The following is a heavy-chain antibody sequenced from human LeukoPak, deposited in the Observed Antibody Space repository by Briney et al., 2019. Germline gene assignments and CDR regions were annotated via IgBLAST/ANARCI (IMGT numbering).Heavy chain of an antibody. Sequence: GGSLRLSCAASGFTVSSDYMSWVRQAPGKGLEWVSVIYSGGSTYYADSVKGRFTISRDNSKNTLYLQMNSLRAEDTAVYYCARDVPGYYPDAFDIWGQGTMVTVSS. CDR2: IYSGGST. CDR1: GFTVSSDY. V-gene: IGHV3-66*01. CDR3: ARDVPGYYPDAFDI. D-gene: IGHD3-22*01. J-gene: IGHJ3*02.